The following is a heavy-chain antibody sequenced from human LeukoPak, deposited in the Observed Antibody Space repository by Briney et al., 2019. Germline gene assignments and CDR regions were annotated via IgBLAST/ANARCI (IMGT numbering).Heavy chain of an antibody. CDR1: GFTVSTNY. V-gene: IGHV3-53*01. CDR2: MYTLGNT. D-gene: IGHD3-16*02. CDR3: ARPHNYDYVWGSYRDAFDI. Sequence: GGSLRLSCAASGFTVSTNYMTWIRQAPGKGLEWVSVMYTLGNTNYADSVKGRFTISRDNAKNSLYLQMNSLRAEDTAVYYCARPHNYDYVWGSYRDAFDIWGQGTMVTVSS. J-gene: IGHJ3*02.